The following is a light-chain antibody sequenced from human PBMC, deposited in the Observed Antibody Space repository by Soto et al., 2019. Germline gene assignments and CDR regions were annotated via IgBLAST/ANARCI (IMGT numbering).Light chain of an antibody. J-gene: IGKJ1*01. Sequence: RVLTLSPATLSVSPGEKATFSCRASQSVSSNLAWYQQKPGQAPRLLIYGASIRATGIPARFSGSGSGTEFTLTISTLQSEDFAIYYCQHYNNWPPWTFGQGTKVDI. CDR2: GAS. CDR1: QSVSSN. CDR3: QHYNNWPPWT. V-gene: IGKV3-15*01.